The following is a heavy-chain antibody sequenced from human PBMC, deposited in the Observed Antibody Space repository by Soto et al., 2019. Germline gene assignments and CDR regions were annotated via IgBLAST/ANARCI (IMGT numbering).Heavy chain of an antibody. CDR2: IIPIFGTA. CDR1: GGTFSSYA. Sequence: SVKVSCKASGGTFSSYAISWVRQAPGQGLEWMGGIIPIFGTANYAQKFQGRVTITADKSTSTAYMELSSLRSEDTAVYYCVRRRYCSSTSCYTHYYYGMDVWGQGTTVTVSS. CDR3: VRRRYCSSTSCYTHYYYGMDV. J-gene: IGHJ6*02. D-gene: IGHD2-2*02. V-gene: IGHV1-69*06.